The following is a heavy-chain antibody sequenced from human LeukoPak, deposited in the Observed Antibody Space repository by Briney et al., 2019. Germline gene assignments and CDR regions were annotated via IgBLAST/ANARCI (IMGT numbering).Heavy chain of an antibody. CDR3: AKLIGRGNIVVVADDY. J-gene: IGHJ4*02. CDR1: GFTFSSYA. V-gene: IGHV3-23*01. D-gene: IGHD2-15*01. CDR2: ISGSGGST. Sequence: QSGGSLRLSCAASGFTFSSYAMSWVRQAPGKGLEWVSAISGSGGSTYYADSVKGRFTISRDNSKNTLYLQMNSLRAEDTAVYYCAKLIGRGNIVVVADDYWGQGTLVTVSS.